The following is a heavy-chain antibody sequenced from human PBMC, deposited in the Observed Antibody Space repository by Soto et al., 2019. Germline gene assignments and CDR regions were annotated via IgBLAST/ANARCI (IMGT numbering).Heavy chain of an antibody. Sequence: EVQLVESGGGLVQPGGSLRLSCAASGFTFSSYAMHWVRQAPGKGLEYVSAISSNGGSTDYANSVKGRFTISRDNSKNTLYLQMGSLRAEDMAVYYCATNYGDYYYYGMDVWGQGTTVTVSS. CDR1: GFTFSSYA. CDR3: ATNYGDYYYYGMDV. J-gene: IGHJ6*02. V-gene: IGHV3-64*01. CDR2: ISSNGGST. D-gene: IGHD4-17*01.